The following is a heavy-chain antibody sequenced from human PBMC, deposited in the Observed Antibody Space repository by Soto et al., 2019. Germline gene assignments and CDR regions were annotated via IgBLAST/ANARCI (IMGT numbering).Heavy chain of an antibody. Sequence: ASVKVSCKASGYTFTRSGISWVRQAPGQRLEWMGWINTCNGNTKYSQTFQGRVTITRDTSASTAYMELSSLRSEDTAVYYCARSIVVVTALDYWGQGTLVTVSS. J-gene: IGHJ4*02. CDR3: ARSIVVVTALDY. CDR2: INTCNGNT. V-gene: IGHV1-3*04. CDR1: GYTFTRSG. D-gene: IGHD2-21*02.